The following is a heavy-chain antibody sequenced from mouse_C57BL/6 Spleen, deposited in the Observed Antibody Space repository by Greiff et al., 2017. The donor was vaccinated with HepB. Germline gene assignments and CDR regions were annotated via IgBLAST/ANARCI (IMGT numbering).Heavy chain of an antibody. Sequence: QVQLQQSGAELARPGASVKLSCKASGYTFTSYGISWVKQSTGQGLEWIGEIYPRSGNTYYNEKFKGKATLTADKSSSTAYMEHRSLTSEDSAVYFCARSIITTVVAFYWYFDVWGTGTTVTVSS. J-gene: IGHJ1*03. CDR1: GYTFTSYG. V-gene: IGHV1-81*01. D-gene: IGHD1-1*01. CDR3: ARSIITTVVAFYWYFDV. CDR2: IYPRSGNT.